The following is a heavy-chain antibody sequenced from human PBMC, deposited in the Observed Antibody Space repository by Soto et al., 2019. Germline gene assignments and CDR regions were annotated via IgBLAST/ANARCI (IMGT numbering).Heavy chain of an antibody. Sequence: VQLVQSGAEVKKPGSSVKVSCKASGGTFSTYGISWVRQAPGQGLEWVSSISSSSSNIEYADSVKGRFSVSRDNANNSLFLQINSLRAEDTAVYYCAREDYAGASPRFDYWGLGALVTVSS. CDR2: ISSSSSNI. V-gene: IGHV3-21*01. CDR3: AREDYAGASPRFDY. J-gene: IGHJ4*02. D-gene: IGHD4-17*01. CDR1: GGTFSTYG.